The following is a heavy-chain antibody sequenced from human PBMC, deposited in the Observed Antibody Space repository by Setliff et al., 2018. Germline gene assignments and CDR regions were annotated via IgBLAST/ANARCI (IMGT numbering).Heavy chain of an antibody. J-gene: IGHJ3*01. Sequence: GESLKISCQASGYIFTNYWIGWVRQMPGKGLEWMGVIYPGDSDTRYSPSFQGQVTISADKSINTAYLQWSSLKASDTAIYYCARHEDRNKCTSSSCYRENDAFDVWGQGAMVTVSS. V-gene: IGHV5-51*01. D-gene: IGHD2-2*01. CDR3: ARHEDRNKCTSSSCYRENDAFDV. CDR2: IYPGDSDT. CDR1: GYIFTNYW.